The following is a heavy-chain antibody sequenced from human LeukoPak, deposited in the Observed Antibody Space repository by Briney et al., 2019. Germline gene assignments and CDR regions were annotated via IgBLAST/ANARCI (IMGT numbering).Heavy chain of an antibody. D-gene: IGHD2-2*02. Sequence: PSETLSLTCTVSGVSITTYYWSWIRQLPGKGLEWIGFIYYSGNTNYNPSLKSRVTISVDTSKNQFSLKLSSVTAADTAVYYCARAYTSWSFDYWGQGTLVTVSS. CDR2: IYYSGNT. V-gene: IGHV4-59*01. J-gene: IGHJ4*02. CDR3: ARAYTSWSFDY. CDR1: GVSITTYY.